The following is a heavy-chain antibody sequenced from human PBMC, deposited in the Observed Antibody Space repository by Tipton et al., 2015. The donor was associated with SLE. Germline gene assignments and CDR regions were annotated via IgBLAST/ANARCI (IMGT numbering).Heavy chain of an antibody. V-gene: IGHV4-39*01. Sequence: TLSLTCTVSGGSISSSSYYWGWIRQPPGKGLEWFGNIYYSGRPYYNPSLKSRVTISVDTSKNQFSLKLSSVTAADTAVYYCARLSGFWAFDIWGQGTMVTVSS. CDR1: GGSISSSSYY. D-gene: IGHD5-12*01. CDR2: IYYSGRP. J-gene: IGHJ3*02. CDR3: ARLSGFWAFDI.